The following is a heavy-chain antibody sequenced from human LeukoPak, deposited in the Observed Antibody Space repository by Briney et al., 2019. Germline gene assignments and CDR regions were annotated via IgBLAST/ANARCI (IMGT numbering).Heavy chain of an antibody. Sequence: SETLSLTCTVSGGSISSYYWSWIRQPPGKGLEWIGYIYYSGSTNYNPSLKSRVTISVDTSKNQFSLKLSSVTAADTAVYYCARDRRRGYSYGGFDYWGQGTLVTVSS. CDR3: ARDRRRGYSYGGFDY. CDR1: GGSISSYY. D-gene: IGHD5-18*01. CDR2: IYYSGST. V-gene: IGHV4-59*01. J-gene: IGHJ4*02.